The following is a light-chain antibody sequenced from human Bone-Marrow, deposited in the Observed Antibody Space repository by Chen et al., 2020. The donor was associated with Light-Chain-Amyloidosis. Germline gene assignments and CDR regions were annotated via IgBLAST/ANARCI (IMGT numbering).Light chain of an antibody. V-gene: IGLV3-25*03. CDR1: DLPTKY. CDR2: RDT. Sequence: SYELTQPPSVSVSPGQTARITCSGDDLPTKYAYWYQQKPGQAPVLVIHRDTVRPSGISERFSGSSSATTATLTISGGQAEDEADYHCQSADSSGTYEVIFGGGTKLTVL. J-gene: IGLJ2*01. CDR3: QSADSSGTYEVI.